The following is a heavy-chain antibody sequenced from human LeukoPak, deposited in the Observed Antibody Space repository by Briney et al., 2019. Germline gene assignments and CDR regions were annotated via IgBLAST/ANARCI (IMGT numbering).Heavy chain of an antibody. J-gene: IGHJ4*02. Sequence: ASVKVSCKASGYTFSSYGITWVRQAPGQGLEWMGWISAYNGNTNFAQKLQGRVTMTTDTSTSTAYMELRGLRSDDTAVYYCARVVTLTGRCFDCWGQGTLVTVSS. V-gene: IGHV1-18*01. CDR1: GYTFSSYG. CDR2: ISAYNGNT. D-gene: IGHD3-9*01. CDR3: ARVVTLTGRCFDC.